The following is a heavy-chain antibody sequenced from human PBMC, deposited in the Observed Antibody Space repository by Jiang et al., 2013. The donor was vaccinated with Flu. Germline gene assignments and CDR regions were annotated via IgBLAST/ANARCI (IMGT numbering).Heavy chain of an antibody. CDR1: GFSISPSGMC. V-gene: IGHV2-70*01. CDR3: ARGRGSYYGAYFDY. Sequence: VKPTQTLTLTCAFSGFSISPSGMCVSWIRQSPGKALEWIALIDWDDDKYYTTSLKNRVTISKDTSKNQVVLTLTNMDPVDTATYYCARGRGSYYGAYFDYWGQGIFVSVSA. J-gene: IGHJ4*02. CDR2: IDWDDDK. D-gene: IGHD1-26*01.